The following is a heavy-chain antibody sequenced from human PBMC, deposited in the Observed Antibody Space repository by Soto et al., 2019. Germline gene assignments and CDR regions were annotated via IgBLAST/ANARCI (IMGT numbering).Heavy chain of an antibody. CDR3: ARGSAHYDYIWGSYRFYWFDP. D-gene: IGHD3-16*02. V-gene: IGHV1-8*01. CDR2: MNPNSGNT. CDR1: GYTFTSYD. J-gene: IGHJ5*02. Sequence: ASVKVCCKASGYTFTSYDINWVRQATGQGLEWMGWMNPNSGNTGYAQKFQGRVTMTRNTSISTAYMELSSLRSEDTAVYYCARGSAHYDYIWGSYRFYWFDPWGQGTLVTVSS.